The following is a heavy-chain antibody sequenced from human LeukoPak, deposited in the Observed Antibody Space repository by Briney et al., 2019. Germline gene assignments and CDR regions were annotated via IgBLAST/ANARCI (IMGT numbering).Heavy chain of an antibody. D-gene: IGHD3-10*01. CDR2: ISGGGDGT. CDR3: AKDLHGSGTYFDY. V-gene: IGHV3-23*01. CDR1: GFTFSAYA. J-gene: IGHJ4*02. Sequence: GGSLRLSCAASGFTFSAYAMTWVRQAPGKGLEWVSTISGGGDGTHYADSVKGRFTISRDNSKNTLYLQMSNLRADDTAVYYCAKDLHGSGTYFDYWGQGTLVPVSS.